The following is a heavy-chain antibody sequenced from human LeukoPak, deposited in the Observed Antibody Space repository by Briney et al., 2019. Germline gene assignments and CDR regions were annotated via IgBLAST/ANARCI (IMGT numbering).Heavy chain of an antibody. CDR3: ARAPKGSRHYYGSGSYYR. Sequence: GASVKVSCKASGYTFTSYAMHWVRQAPGQRLEWMGWINAGNGNTKYSQKFQGRVTITRDTSASTAYMELSSLRSEDTAVYYCARAPKGSRHYYGSGSYYRWGQGTLVTVSS. CDR2: INAGNGNT. J-gene: IGHJ4*02. D-gene: IGHD3-10*01. CDR1: GYTFTSYA. V-gene: IGHV1-3*01.